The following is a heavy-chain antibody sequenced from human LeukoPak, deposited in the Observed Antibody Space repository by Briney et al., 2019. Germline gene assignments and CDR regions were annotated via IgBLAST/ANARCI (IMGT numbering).Heavy chain of an antibody. V-gene: IGHV3-7*01. CDR3: AGGSGWLIYY. CDR1: EFTFTNYW. CDR2: IKQDGSEK. Sequence: GGSLRLSCAASEFTFTNYWTSWVRQAPGKGLEWVAIIKQDGSEKFYVDSVKGRFSTSRDNAKNSLYLQMSSLRAEHTAIYCCAGGSGWLIYYWGQGNLVT. D-gene: IGHD5-12*01. J-gene: IGHJ4*02.